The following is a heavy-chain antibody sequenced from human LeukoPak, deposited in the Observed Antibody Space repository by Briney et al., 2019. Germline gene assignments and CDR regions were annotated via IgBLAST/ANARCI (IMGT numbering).Heavy chain of an antibody. J-gene: IGHJ5*02. CDR2: INPNTGGT. CDR1: GYTFTVYC. V-gene: IGHV1-2*02. Sequence: ASVKVSCKASGYTFTVYCMHWVRQAPGQGLEWMGWINPNTGGTNYAQKFQGRLTMTTDKSISTAYMELSRLRSDDAAVYYCARDHAGIVVAPGEYRFDPWGQGTLVTVSS. CDR3: ARDHAGIVVAPGEYRFDP. D-gene: IGHD2-2*01.